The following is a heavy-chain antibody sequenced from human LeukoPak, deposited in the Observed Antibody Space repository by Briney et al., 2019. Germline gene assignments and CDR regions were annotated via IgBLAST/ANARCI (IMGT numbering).Heavy chain of an antibody. CDR2: ISYDGSNK. CDR3: ARDVYNDDGIDY. J-gene: IGHJ4*02. Sequence: PGRSLRLSCAASGFTFSSYAMHWVRQAPGKGLEWVAVISYDGSNKYYADSVKGRFTISRDNSKNTLYLQMNSLRAEDTAVYYCARDVYNDDGIDYWGQGTLVTVAS. D-gene: IGHD3-22*01. V-gene: IGHV3-30*04. CDR1: GFTFSSYA.